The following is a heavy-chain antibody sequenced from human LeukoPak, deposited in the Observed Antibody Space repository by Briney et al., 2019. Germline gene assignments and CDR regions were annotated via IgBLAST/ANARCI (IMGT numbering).Heavy chain of an antibody. D-gene: IGHD3-22*01. CDR1: GYSISSGYY. Sequence: SETLSLTCAVSGYSISSGYYWGWIRQPPGKGLEWIGSIYHSGSTYYNPSLKSRVTISVDTSKNQFSLKLSSVTAADTAVYCCARLRTMIGVGYWGQGTLVTVSS. V-gene: IGHV4-38-2*01. J-gene: IGHJ4*02. CDR2: IYHSGST. CDR3: ARLRTMIGVGY.